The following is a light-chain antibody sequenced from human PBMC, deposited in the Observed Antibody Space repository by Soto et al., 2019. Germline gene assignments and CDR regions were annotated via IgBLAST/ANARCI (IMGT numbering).Light chain of an antibody. CDR3: QQYDNLHLFT. Sequence: DIQMTQSPSSLSASVGDRVTITCQASHDIINFLNWYQQKPGQAPRLLIYDASTLDTGLPLRFSGSGSGKDFTFTINILQPEDIATYYCQQYDNLHLFTFGPGTKVDIK. CDR2: DAS. J-gene: IGKJ3*01. V-gene: IGKV1-33*01. CDR1: HDIINF.